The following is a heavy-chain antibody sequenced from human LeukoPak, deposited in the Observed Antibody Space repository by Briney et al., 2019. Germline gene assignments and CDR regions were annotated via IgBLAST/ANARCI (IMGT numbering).Heavy chain of an antibody. J-gene: IGHJ4*02. CDR3: AKEDLYDILTGSTFDY. D-gene: IGHD3-9*01. Sequence: GGSLRLSCAASGFTFSSYAMTWVRQAPGEGLEWVSAISPSGGDTYYADSVKGRFTISRDNSKNTLYLQMNSLRAEDTAVYYCAKEDLYDILTGSTFDYWGQGTLVTVSS. V-gene: IGHV3-23*01. CDR2: ISPSGGDT. CDR1: GFTFSSYA.